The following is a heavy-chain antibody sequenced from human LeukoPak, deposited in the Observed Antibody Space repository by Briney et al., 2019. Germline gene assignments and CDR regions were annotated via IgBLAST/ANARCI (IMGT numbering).Heavy chain of an antibody. CDR1: GDSISSSNW. CDR2: IYHSGST. J-gene: IGHJ4*02. V-gene: IGHV4-4*02. CDR3: ARVNINNWHSCDY. Sequence: PSETLSLTCAVSGDSISSSNWWSWVRQPPGKGLEWIGEIYHSGSTNYNPSLKSRVTISVDKSRNHFSLNLSSVTAADTAVYYCARVNINNWHSCDYWGQGTLVTVSS. D-gene: IGHD1-1*01.